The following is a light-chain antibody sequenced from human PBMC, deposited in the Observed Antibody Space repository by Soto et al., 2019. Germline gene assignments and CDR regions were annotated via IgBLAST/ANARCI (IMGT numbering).Light chain of an antibody. Sequence: QSVLTQPPSVSGAPGQRVTISCTGSISNIGAGYDVHWYQQLPGTAPKLLIYGNSNRPSGVPDRFSGSKSGTSASLAITGLQAEDEADYYCQSYDSSLSDNVVFGGGTKVTVL. CDR3: QSYDSSLSDNVV. V-gene: IGLV1-40*01. J-gene: IGLJ2*01. CDR1: ISNIGAGYD. CDR2: GNS.